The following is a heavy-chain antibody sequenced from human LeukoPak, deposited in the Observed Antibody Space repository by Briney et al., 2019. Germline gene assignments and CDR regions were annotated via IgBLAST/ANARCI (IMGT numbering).Heavy chain of an antibody. CDR1: GGTFSSYA. V-gene: IGHV1-69*13. J-gene: IGHJ4*02. CDR3: ARDSLDPDYDILTGYYSPNYFDY. CDR2: IIPILGTA. D-gene: IGHD3-9*01. Sequence: SVKVSCKASGGTFSSYAISWVRQAPGQGLEWMGGIIPILGTANYAQKFQGRVTITADESTSTAYMELSSLRSEDTAVYYCARDSLDPDYDILTGYYSPNYFDYWGQGTLVTVSS.